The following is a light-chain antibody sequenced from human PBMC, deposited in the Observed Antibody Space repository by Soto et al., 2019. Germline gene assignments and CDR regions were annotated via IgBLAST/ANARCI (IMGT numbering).Light chain of an antibody. CDR1: QGISSY. V-gene: IGKV1-9*01. Sequence: DIQLTQSPSFLSASVGDRVTITCRASQGISSYLAWFQQKPGKAPNLLIYVASTLQSGVPSRFSGSGSGTKFTLTISSLQPEDFATYSCQQLNSYPITFGQGTKLEIK. CDR2: VAS. CDR3: QQLNSYPIT. J-gene: IGKJ2*01.